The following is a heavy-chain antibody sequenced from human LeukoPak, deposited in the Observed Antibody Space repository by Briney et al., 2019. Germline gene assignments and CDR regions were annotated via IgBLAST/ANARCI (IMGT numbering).Heavy chain of an antibody. V-gene: IGHV3-30*02. Sequence: GGSLRLSCVASGFTFSSYGMNWVRRPPGKGLEWVGFIRYDGSNEYYADSVKGRFTISRDSSKNTLYLQMNSLRTEDTAVYYCAKESQLSYSGTFYIDYWGQGTLVTVSS. CDR3: AKESQLSYSGTFYIDY. D-gene: IGHD1-26*01. CDR1: GFTFSSYG. CDR2: IRYDGSNE. J-gene: IGHJ4*02.